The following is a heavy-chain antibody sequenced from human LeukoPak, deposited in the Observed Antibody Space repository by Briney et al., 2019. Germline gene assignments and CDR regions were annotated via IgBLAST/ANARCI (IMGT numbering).Heavy chain of an antibody. Sequence: RASETLSLTCAVYGGSFSGYYWSWIRQPPGKGLEWIGYIYYSGSTYYNPSLKSRVTISVDTSKNQFSLKLSSVTAADTAVYYCARDRAVAHYYYYGMDVWGQGTTVTVSS. CDR2: IYYSGST. V-gene: IGHV4-34*09. CDR1: GGSFSGYY. CDR3: ARDRAVAHYYYYGMDV. J-gene: IGHJ6*02. D-gene: IGHD2-15*01.